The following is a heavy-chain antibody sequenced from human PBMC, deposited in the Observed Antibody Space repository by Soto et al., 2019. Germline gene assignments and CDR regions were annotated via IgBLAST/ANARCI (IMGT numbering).Heavy chain of an antibody. J-gene: IGHJ3*02. CDR1: GFTFSSYG. CDR3: AKASPKWELEAFDI. V-gene: IGHV3-30*18. CDR2: ISYDGSNK. Sequence: GGSLRLSCAASGFTFSSYGMHWVRQAPGKGLEWVAVISYDGSNKYYADSVKGRFTISRDNSKNTLYLQMNSLRAEDTAVYYCAKASPKWELEAFDIWGQGTMVTVSS. D-gene: IGHD1-26*01.